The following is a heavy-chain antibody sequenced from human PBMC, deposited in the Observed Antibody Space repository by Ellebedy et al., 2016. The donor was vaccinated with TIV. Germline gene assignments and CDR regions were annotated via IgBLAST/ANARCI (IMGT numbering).Heavy chain of an antibody. J-gene: IGHJ4*02. CDR2: IIPILGIA. V-gene: IGHV1-69*04. CDR3: ARTGLRYFDWSYCDY. CDR1: GGTFSSYA. D-gene: IGHD3-9*01. Sequence: AASVKVSCKASGGTFSSYAISWVRQAPGQGLEWMGRIIPILGIANYAQKFQGRVTITADKSTSTAYMELSSLRSEDTAVYYCARTGLRYFDWSYCDYWGQGTLVTVSS.